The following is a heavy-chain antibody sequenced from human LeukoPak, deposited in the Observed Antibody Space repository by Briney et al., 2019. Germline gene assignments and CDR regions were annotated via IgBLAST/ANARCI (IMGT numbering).Heavy chain of an antibody. V-gene: IGHV3-72*01. CDR2: LRNKANSDTT. D-gene: IGHD1-26*01. CDR1: EFTFSDHY. CDR3: ARVRGIVGATLDY. Sequence: WGSLRLSCAASEFTFSDHYMDWVRQAPGKGLEWVGRLRNKANSDTTYYAASVKGRFTISRDDSKNSLHLQMNSLRAEDTAVYYCARVRGIVGATLDYWGQGTLVTVSS. J-gene: IGHJ4*02.